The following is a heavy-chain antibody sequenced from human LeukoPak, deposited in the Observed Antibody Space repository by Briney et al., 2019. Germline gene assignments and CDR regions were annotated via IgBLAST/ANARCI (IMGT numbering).Heavy chain of an antibody. CDR3: ATEEQLAGGGDGDYFDY. J-gene: IGHJ4*01. Sequence: PGGSLTLTCAASGFTFSSNAMSWVRQAGGKGLEWVSAISGSGGKTFYADSVKGRFTISRDNSKNTLYLQMNSLRAADTAIYYCATEEQLAGGGDGDYFDYW. D-gene: IGHD2-21*02. V-gene: IGHV3-23*01. CDR2: ISGSGGKT. CDR1: GFTFSSNA.